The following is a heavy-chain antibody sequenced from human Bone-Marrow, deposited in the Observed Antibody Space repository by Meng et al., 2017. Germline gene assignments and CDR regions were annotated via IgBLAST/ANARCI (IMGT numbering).Heavy chain of an antibody. D-gene: IGHD4-23*01. CDR1: GGTFTSYA. CDR2: IIPSFGTA. V-gene: IGHV1-69*01. Sequence: CGAAAKKACAAVTVSCKASGGTFTSYAISWVRQAPGQGLEWMGGIIPSFGTANYAQKFQGRVTITADESTSTAYMELSSLRSEDTAVYYCATRSSDYGGNWYYFDYWGQGTLVTVSS. CDR3: ATRSSDYGGNWYYFDY. J-gene: IGHJ4*02.